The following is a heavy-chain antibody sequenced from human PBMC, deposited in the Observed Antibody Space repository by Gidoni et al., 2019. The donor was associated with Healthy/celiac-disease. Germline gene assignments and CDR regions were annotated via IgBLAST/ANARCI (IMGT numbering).Heavy chain of an antibody. V-gene: IGHV4-30-2*01. D-gene: IGHD3-16*02. J-gene: IGHJ4*02. Sequence: QLQLQESGSGLVKPSQTLSLTCAVSGGSISSGGYSWRWIRQPPGKGLEWIGCIYHSGSTYYNPSLKSRVTIAVDRSKNQFSLKLSSVTAADTAVYYCARLWTSGIVFDYWGQGTLVTVSS. CDR3: ARLWTSGIVFDY. CDR1: GGSISSGGYS. CDR2: IYHSGST.